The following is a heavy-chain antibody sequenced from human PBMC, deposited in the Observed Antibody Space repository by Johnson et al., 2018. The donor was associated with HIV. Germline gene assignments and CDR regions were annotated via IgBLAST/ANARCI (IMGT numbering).Heavy chain of an antibody. Sequence: VQLVESGGGVVLPGRSLILTCAASGFTFRLYGMHWVRQAPGKGLEWLAVISYDGSNKYYADSVKGRVTIARDNSKNTLYLHMISLRVEDKAVYYCAKASLRGYSYVSYAFYIWGQGTMVTVSS. CDR3: AKASLRGYSYVSYAFYI. J-gene: IGHJ3*02. D-gene: IGHD5-18*01. CDR1: GFTFRLYG. V-gene: IGHV3-30*18. CDR2: ISYDGSNK.